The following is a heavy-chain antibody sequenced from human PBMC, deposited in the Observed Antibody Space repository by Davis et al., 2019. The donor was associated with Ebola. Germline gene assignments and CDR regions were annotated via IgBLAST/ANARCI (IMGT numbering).Heavy chain of an antibody. CDR2: ISGSGGST. CDR3: RGPQRGEY. Sequence: GESLKISCAASGFTFSSYAMRWVRQAPGKGLEWVSAISGSGGSTYYADSVKGRFTISRDNSKNTLYLQMNSLRLEDTAVYYCRGPQRGEYWGQGNLVTVSS. D-gene: IGHD6-25*01. V-gene: IGHV3-23*01. CDR1: GFTFSSYA. J-gene: IGHJ4*02.